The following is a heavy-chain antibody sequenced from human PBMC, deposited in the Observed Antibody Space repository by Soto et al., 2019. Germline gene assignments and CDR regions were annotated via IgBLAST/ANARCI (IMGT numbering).Heavy chain of an antibody. CDR3: AREGSSTAAFDI. Sequence: QVQLVESGGGVVQPGRSLRLSCAASGFTFSSYGMHWVRQAPGKGLEWVAVIWYDGSNKYYADSVKGRFTISRDNSKNTLYLQMNSLRAEDTAVYYCAREGSSTAAFDIWGQGTMVTVSS. J-gene: IGHJ3*02. CDR2: IWYDGSNK. CDR1: GFTFSSYG. D-gene: IGHD2-15*01. V-gene: IGHV3-33*01.